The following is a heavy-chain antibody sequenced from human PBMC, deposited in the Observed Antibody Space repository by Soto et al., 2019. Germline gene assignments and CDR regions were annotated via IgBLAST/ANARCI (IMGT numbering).Heavy chain of an antibody. Sequence: SETLSLTLAVDGGSFSGYYWSWIRHPPGKGLEWIGEINHSGSTNYNPSLKSRVTISVDTSKNQFSLKLSSVTAADTAVYYCARGRHIVVVTAIRFYGMDVWGQGTTVTVSS. J-gene: IGHJ6*02. CDR1: GGSFSGYY. CDR2: INHSGST. D-gene: IGHD2-21*02. V-gene: IGHV4-34*01. CDR3: ARGRHIVVVTAIRFYGMDV.